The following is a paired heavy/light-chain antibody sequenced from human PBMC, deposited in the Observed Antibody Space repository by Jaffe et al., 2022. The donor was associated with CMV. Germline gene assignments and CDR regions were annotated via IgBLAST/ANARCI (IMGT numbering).Light chain of an antibody. CDR3: QSYDSTLSGWV. J-gene: IGLJ3*02. CDR1: SSNIGAGYD. Sequence: QSVLTQPPSVSGAPGQRITISCTGSSSNIGAGYDVHWYQQLPGTVPKLLIYGNNNRPSGVPDRFSGSRSGTSASLAITGLQAGDEADYYCQSYDSTLSGWVFGGGTKLTVL. V-gene: IGLV1-40*01. CDR2: GNN.
Heavy chain of an antibody. CDR2: INPSGGST. CDR3: ARVHPYTGSYGRPGEYFDY. CDR1: GYTFTSYY. J-gene: IGHJ4*02. V-gene: IGHV1-46*01. Sequence: QVQLVQSGAEVKKPGASVKVSCKASGYTFTSYYMHWVRQAPGQGLEWMGIINPSGGSTSYAQKFQGRITMTRDTSTRTLYMELSSLRSEDTAVYYCARVHPYTGSYGRPGEYFDYWGQGTLVSVSS. D-gene: IGHD1-26*01.